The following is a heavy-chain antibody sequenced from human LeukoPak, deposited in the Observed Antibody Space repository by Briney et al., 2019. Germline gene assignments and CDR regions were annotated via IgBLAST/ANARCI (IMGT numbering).Heavy chain of an antibody. CDR1: GYTFTGYY. D-gene: IGHD2-21*02. CDR3: ARDRKVTPPSGFQH. J-gene: IGHJ1*01. CDR2: INPNSGGT. Sequence: GAPVKVSCKASGYTFTGYYMHWVRQAPGQGLEWMGWINPNSGGTNYAQKFQGRVTMTRDTSISTAYMELSRLRSDDTAVYYCARDRKVTPPSGFQHWGQGTLVTVSS. V-gene: IGHV1-2*02.